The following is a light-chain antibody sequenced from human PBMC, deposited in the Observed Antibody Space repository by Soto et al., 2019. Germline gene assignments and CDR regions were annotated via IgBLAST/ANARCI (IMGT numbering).Light chain of an antibody. V-gene: IGLV2-8*01. Sequence: QSALTQPPSASGSPGQSVTISCTGTSSDIGGYNYVSWYQQHPGKAPKLMIYEVSKRPSGVPDRFSGSKSGNTASLTVSGLQVEDEADYYGSSYAGSNNLGVFGTGTKLTVL. J-gene: IGLJ1*01. CDR1: SSDIGGYNY. CDR3: SSYAGSNNLGV. CDR2: EVS.